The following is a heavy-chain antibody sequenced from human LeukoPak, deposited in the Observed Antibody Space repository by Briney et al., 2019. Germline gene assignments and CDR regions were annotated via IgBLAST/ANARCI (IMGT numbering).Heavy chain of an antibody. V-gene: IGHV3-11*01. CDR3: AREYYYDSKGFST. J-gene: IGHJ4*02. Sequence: TGGSLRLSCAVSGFTFSDYYMTWIRQAPGKGLEWVSDISSSGSTIRYADSVKGRFTISRDNAKDSLYLQMNSLRAEDSAMYYFAREYYYDSKGFSTWGQGTLVTVSS. CDR1: GFTFSDYY. D-gene: IGHD3-22*01. CDR2: ISSSGSTI.